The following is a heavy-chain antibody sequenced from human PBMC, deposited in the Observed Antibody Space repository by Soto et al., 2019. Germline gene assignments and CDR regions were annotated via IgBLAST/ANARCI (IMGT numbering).Heavy chain of an antibody. Sequence: GGSLRLSCAASGFTFSDSGVSWVRQAPGKGLEWISSIIGSGGSSFYTDSVKGRFTTSRDNSKNTAYLQMNSLRAEDTALYYCAKTDCSGGTCSAYWGQGTLVTVSS. CDR3: AKTDCSGGTCSAY. CDR2: IIGSGGSS. CDR1: GFTFSDSG. V-gene: IGHV3-23*01. D-gene: IGHD2-15*01. J-gene: IGHJ4*02.